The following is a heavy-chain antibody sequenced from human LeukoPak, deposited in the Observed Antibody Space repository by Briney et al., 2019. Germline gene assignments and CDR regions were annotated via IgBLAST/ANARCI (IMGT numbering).Heavy chain of an antibody. CDR2: IRYDGSNK. Sequence: GGSLRLSCAASGFTFDDYAMHWVRQAPGKGLEWVAFIRYDGSNKYFADSVKGRFTISRDNSKNTLYLQMNSLRAEDTAVYYCAKDLLWPQPHFDYWGQGTLVTVSS. CDR1: GFTFDDYA. J-gene: IGHJ4*02. V-gene: IGHV3-30*02. D-gene: IGHD2/OR15-2a*01. CDR3: AKDLLWPQPHFDY.